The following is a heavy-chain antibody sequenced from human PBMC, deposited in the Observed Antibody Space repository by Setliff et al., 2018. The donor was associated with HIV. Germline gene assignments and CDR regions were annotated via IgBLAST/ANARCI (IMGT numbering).Heavy chain of an antibody. V-gene: IGHV5-51*01. CDR1: GYSFTSYW. CDR2: IYPGDSDT. Sequence: GESLKISCKGSGYSFTSYWIGWVRQMPGKGLEWMGIIYPGDSDTRYSPSFQVQVTISADKSINTAYLHWTSLKASDTAMYYCARHSSSGWYSDHDAFDIWGQGTMVT. J-gene: IGHJ3*02. D-gene: IGHD6-19*01. CDR3: ARHSSSGWYSDHDAFDI.